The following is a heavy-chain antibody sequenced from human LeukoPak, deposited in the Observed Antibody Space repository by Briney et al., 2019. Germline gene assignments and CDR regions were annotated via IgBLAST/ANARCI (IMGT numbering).Heavy chain of an antibody. D-gene: IGHD2-15*01. CDR1: GVSISNHY. Sequence: SETLSLTCTVSGVSISNHYSSWVRQPPGKGLEWIGYIYYTGNTNYNPSLKSRVTISEDTSKNQVSLKLSSVTAADTAVYYCVRHSRVVAFDYWGQGNLVTVSS. CDR2: IYYTGNT. V-gene: IGHV4-59*08. CDR3: VRHSRVVAFDY. J-gene: IGHJ4*02.